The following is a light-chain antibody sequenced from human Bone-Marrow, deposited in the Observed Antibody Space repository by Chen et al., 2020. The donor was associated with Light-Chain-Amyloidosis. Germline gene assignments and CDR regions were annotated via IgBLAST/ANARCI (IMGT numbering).Light chain of an antibody. J-gene: IGLJ3*02. CDR2: VSD. CDR3: AAWDDSLTGPV. V-gene: IGLV1-47*01. CDR1: SSNIGKNH. Sequence: QSILIRPPSASGTAGQWVTMSCSGTSSNIGKNHVYWYQQFPGMAPKLLIYVSDQRSSGVPDRFSASKSGISASLAINGLRSEDEADYYCAAWDDSLTGPVFGGGTKLTVL.